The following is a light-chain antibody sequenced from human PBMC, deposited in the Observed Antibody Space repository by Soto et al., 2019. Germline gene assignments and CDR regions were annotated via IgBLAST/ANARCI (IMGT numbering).Light chain of an antibody. CDR1: QTISSW. CDR3: QHYYSYSEA. CDR2: KSS. Sequence: DIQMTQSPSTLSGSVGDRVTITCRASQTISSWLAWYQQKPGKAPKLLIYKSSTLKGGVPSRFSGSGSGTEFTLTISSLQPDDFATYYCQHYYSYSEAFGHGTKVELK. J-gene: IGKJ1*01. V-gene: IGKV1-5*03.